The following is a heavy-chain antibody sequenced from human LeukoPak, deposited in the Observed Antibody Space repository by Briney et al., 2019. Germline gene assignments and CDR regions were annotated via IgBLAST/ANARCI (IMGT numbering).Heavy chain of an antibody. CDR1: GFTVSSNY. Sequence: GGSLRLSCAASGFTVSSNYMSWVRQAPGKGLEWVSVIYSGGSTYYADSVKGRFTISRDNSKNTLYLQMNSLRAEDTAVYYCASQYYYDGSGGDYWGQGTLVTVSS. CDR2: IYSGGST. CDR3: ASQYYYDGSGGDY. V-gene: IGHV3-53*01. J-gene: IGHJ4*02. D-gene: IGHD3-22*01.